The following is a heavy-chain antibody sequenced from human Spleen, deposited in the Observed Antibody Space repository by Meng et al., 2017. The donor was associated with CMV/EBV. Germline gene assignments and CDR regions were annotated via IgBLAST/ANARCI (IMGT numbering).Heavy chain of an antibody. CDR1: FTNYG. CDR3: ARDISVAAAGTNDY. D-gene: IGHD6-13*01. V-gene: IGHV1-18*01. J-gene: IGHJ4*02. Sequence: FTNYGISWVRQAPRQGLEWMGWISGNKGNTNYSQTNYAPDFRGRVTMTTETSTSTAYIELRSLRSDDTAIYFCARDISVAAAGTNDYWGQGTLVTVSS. CDR2: ISGNKGNT.